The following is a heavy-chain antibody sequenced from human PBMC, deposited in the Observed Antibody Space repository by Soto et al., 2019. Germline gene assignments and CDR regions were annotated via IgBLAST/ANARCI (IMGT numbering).Heavy chain of an antibody. Sequence: EVQLVESGGGLVKPGESLTLSCAASGFTFNGAWMNWVRQAPGKGLEWVGRVKSEINGGTIDYAAPVKGRFTISRDDSRNTLYLQMNSLNTEDTAFYYCSAGLPVWGAYAFDYWGQGTLVTVSS. V-gene: IGHV3-15*07. CDR1: GFTFNGAW. CDR2: VKSEINGGTI. D-gene: IGHD3-16*01. CDR3: SAGLPVWGAYAFDY. J-gene: IGHJ4*02.